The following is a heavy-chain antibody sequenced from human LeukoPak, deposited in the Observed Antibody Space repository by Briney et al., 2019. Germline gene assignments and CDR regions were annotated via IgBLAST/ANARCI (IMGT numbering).Heavy chain of an antibody. J-gene: IGHJ4*02. V-gene: IGHV1-18*01. Sequence: ASVKVSCKASGYTFTSYGISWVRQAPGQGLEWMGWISAYNGNTNYAQKLQGRVAMTTDTSTSTAYMELRSLRSDDTAVYYCAXXXXXXXXXXQEGNSELDYWGQGTLVTVSS. CDR1: GYTFTSYG. CDR2: ISAYNGNT. CDR3: AXXXXXXXXXXQEGNSELDY. D-gene: IGHD6-13*01.